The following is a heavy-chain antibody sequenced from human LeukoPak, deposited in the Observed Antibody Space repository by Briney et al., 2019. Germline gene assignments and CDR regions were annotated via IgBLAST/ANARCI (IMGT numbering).Heavy chain of an antibody. CDR2: IYYSGST. CDR3: ARLDGDYNNGRLHF. Sequence: PSETLSLTCSVSGGSISNSNYYWGWIRQPPGKGLEWIGMIYYSGSTYSHPFLKSRVTFSVDTSKNQFSLKLRSVTAADRATYFCARLDGDYNNGRLHFWGRGILVTVSS. V-gene: IGHV4-39*01. CDR1: GGSISNSNYY. J-gene: IGHJ4*02. D-gene: IGHD4-11*01.